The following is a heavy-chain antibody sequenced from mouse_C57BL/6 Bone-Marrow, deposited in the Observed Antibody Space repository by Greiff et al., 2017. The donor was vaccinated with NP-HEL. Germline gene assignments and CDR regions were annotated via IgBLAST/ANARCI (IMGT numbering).Heavy chain of an antibody. CDR1: GFNIKNTY. J-gene: IGHJ4*01. CDR3: DRGVRYYAMDY. CDR2: IDPANGNT. V-gene: IGHV14-3*01. D-gene: IGHD2-14*01. Sequence: VQLQQSVAELVRPGASVKLSCTASGFNIKNTYMHWVKQRPEQGLEWIGRIDPANGNTNYAPKFQGKATIAADKSSNTAYLQLRSLTSEDSAISYCDRGVRYYAMDYWGQGTSVTVSS.